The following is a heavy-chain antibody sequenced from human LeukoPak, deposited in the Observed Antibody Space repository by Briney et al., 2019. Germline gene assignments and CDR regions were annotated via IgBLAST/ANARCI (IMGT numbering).Heavy chain of an antibody. CDR2: IYYSGNT. CDR3: ARTYCSGGSCHFDY. D-gene: IGHD2-15*01. CDR1: GGSISSYY. V-gene: IGHV4-59*08. J-gene: IGHJ4*02. Sequence: KTSETLSLTCTVSGGSISSYYWSWIRQPPGKGLEWIGYIYYSGNTDSNPSLKSRVTISVDTSKNQFSLQLSSVTAADTAVYYCARTYCSGGSCHFDYWGQGTLVTVSS.